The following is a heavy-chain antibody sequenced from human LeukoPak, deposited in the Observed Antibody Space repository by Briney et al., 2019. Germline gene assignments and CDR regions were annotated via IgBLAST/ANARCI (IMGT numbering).Heavy chain of an antibody. Sequence: PGGSLRLSCAASGFTFSSYSMNWVRQAPGKGLEWVSYISSSSSTIYYADSVKGRFTISRDNSKNTLYLQMNSLRAEDTAVYYCARLSSSWSTSFDYWGQGTLVTVSS. J-gene: IGHJ4*02. CDR3: ARLSSSWSTSFDY. CDR1: GFTFSSYS. V-gene: IGHV3-48*01. CDR2: ISSSSSTI. D-gene: IGHD6-13*01.